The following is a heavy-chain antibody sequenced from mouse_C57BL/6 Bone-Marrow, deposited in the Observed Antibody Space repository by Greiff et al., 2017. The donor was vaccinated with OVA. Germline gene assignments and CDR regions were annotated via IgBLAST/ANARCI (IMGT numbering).Heavy chain of an antibody. Sequence: QVQLQQSGPELVKPGASVKISCKASGYSFTSYYIHWVKPRPGQGLEWIGWIYPGRGNTKYNAKFKGKATRTADTTSSTAYMQLSSLTSEDSAVYYCATNWPFDYWGQGTTLTVSS. J-gene: IGHJ2*01. V-gene: IGHV1-66*01. CDR1: GYSFTSYY. CDR2: IYPGRGNT. D-gene: IGHD4-1*01. CDR3: ATNWPFDY.